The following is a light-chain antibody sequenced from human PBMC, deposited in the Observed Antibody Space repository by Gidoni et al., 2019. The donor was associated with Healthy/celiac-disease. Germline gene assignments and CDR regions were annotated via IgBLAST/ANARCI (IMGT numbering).Light chain of an antibody. CDR2: CAS. CDR3: QQYYSTPPT. V-gene: IGKV4-1*01. Sequence: ILMTQSPAFLSVSLGERATINCKSSQSVLYSSNNKNYLAWYQQKPGQPLKLLIYCASTRESGVPDRFSGSGSGTDFTLTISSLQAEDVAVYYCQQYYSTPPTFXGXTKVEIK. J-gene: IGKJ4*01. CDR1: QSVLYSSNNKNY.